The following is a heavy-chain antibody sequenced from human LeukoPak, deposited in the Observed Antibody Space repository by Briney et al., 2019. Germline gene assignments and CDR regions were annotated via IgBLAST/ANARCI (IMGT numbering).Heavy chain of an antibody. Sequence: GGSLRLSCAASGFTFSDYYMSWIRQAPGKGLEWVSYISSSGSTIYYADSVKGRFTISRDNAKNSLYLQMNSLRAEDTAVYYCARGAGGVGATGMFGILRLNWFDPWGQGTLVTVSS. CDR2: ISSSGSTI. J-gene: IGHJ5*02. V-gene: IGHV3-11*01. D-gene: IGHD1-26*01. CDR3: ARGAGGVGATGMFGILRLNWFDP. CDR1: GFTFSDYY.